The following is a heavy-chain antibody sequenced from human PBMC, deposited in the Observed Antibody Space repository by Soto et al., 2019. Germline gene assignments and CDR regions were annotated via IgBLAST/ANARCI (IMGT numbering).Heavy chain of an antibody. J-gene: IGHJ4*02. CDR1: GGTFSSYA. D-gene: IGHD5-18*01. CDR2: IIPIFGTA. Sequence: QVQLVQSGAEVKKPGSSVKVSCKASGGTFSSYAISWVRQAPGQGLEWMGGIIPIFGTANYAQKSQGRVTITADESTSTAYMELSSLRSEDTAVYYCARSWDSYGSPPFDYWGQGTLVTVSS. V-gene: IGHV1-69*01. CDR3: ARSWDSYGSPPFDY.